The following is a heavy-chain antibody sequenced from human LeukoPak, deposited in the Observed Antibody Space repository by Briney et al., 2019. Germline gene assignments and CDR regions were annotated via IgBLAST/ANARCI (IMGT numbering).Heavy chain of an antibody. CDR1: GGSFSGYY. Sequence: PSETLSLTCAVYGGSFSGYYWSWIRQPPGKGLEWIGEINHSGSTNYNPSLKSRVTISVDTSKNQFSLKLSSVTAADTAVYYCARAWRGRWHHELLRTRTPTHAFDIWGQGTMVTVSS. D-gene: IGHD1-26*01. CDR3: ARAWRGRWHHELLRTRTPTHAFDI. J-gene: IGHJ3*02. CDR2: INHSGST. V-gene: IGHV4-34*01.